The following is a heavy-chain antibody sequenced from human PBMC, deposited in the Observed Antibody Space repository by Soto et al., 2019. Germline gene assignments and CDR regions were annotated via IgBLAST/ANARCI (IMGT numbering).Heavy chain of an antibody. CDR1: GFTFSSYA. Sequence: QVQLVESGGGVVQPGRSLRLSCAASGFTFSSYAMHWVRQAPGKGLEWVAVISYDGSNKYYADSVKGRFTISRDNSKNTLYLQMNSLRAEDTAVYYCAREGSRTHSSSWFIFDYWGQGTLVTVSS. CDR3: AREGSRTHSSSWFIFDY. CDR2: ISYDGSNK. D-gene: IGHD6-13*01. V-gene: IGHV3-30-3*01. J-gene: IGHJ4*02.